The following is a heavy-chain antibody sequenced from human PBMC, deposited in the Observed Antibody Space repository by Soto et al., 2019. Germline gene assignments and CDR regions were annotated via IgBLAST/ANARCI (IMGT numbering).Heavy chain of an antibody. J-gene: IGHJ4*02. V-gene: IGHV3-74*01. CDR1: GFTFSSYW. CDR3: ARVHDSSGYPYDY. D-gene: IGHD3-22*01. CDR2: INSDGSST. Sequence: EVQLVESGGGLVQPGGSLRLSCAASGFTFSSYWMHWVRQAPGKGLVWVSRINSDGSSTSYADSVNGRFTNSRDNAKHTLYLQMNSLRAEDTAVYDCARVHDSSGYPYDYWGQGTLVTVSS.